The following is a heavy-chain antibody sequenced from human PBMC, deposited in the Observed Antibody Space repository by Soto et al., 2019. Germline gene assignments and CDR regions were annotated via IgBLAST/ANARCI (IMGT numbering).Heavy chain of an antibody. Sequence: ASVKVSCKVSGYTLTELSMHWVRQAPGKGLEWMGGFDPEDGETIYAQKFQGRVTMTEDTSTDTAYMELSSLRSGDTAVYYCALPPGRARLSFDYWGQGTLVTVSS. CDR2: FDPEDGET. J-gene: IGHJ4*02. D-gene: IGHD6-6*01. V-gene: IGHV1-24*01. CDR1: GYTLTELS. CDR3: ALPPGRARLSFDY.